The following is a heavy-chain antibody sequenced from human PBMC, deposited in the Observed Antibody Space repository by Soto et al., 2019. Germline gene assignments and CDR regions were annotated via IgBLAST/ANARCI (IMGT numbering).Heavy chain of an antibody. Sequence: GGSLRLSCAASGFTFSSYGMHWVRQAPGKGLEWVAVIWYDGSNKYYADSVKGRFTISRDNSKNTLYLQMNSLRAEDTAVYYCARLGVHLSGYDDGTIDYWGQGTLVTVSS. CDR1: GFTFSSYG. V-gene: IGHV3-33*01. J-gene: IGHJ4*02. CDR3: ARLGVHLSGYDDGTIDY. D-gene: IGHD5-12*01. CDR2: IWYDGSNK.